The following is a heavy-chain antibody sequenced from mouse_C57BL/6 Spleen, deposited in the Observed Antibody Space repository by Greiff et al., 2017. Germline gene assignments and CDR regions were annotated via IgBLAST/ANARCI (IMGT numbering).Heavy chain of an antibody. CDR2: ISSGGSYT. D-gene: IGHD1-1*01. J-gene: IGHJ2*01. CDR3: VRHYYGSSHFDD. V-gene: IGHV5-6*02. Sequence: EVMLVESGGDLVKPGGSLTLSCAASGFTFSGDGMSWVRQTPDKKLEWVATISSGGSYTYYPDSVKGRFTISRDNAKNTLYLQMSSLKSEDTAMYCCVRHYYGSSHFDDWGKGTTLTVSS. CDR1: GFTFSGDG.